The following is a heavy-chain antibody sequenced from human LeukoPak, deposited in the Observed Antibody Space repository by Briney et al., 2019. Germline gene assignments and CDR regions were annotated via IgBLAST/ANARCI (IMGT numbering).Heavy chain of an antibody. V-gene: IGHV1-2*02. CDR3: TKYNWNYEGFDY. Sequence: ASVKVSCKASGYIFTGYYMHWVRQAPGQGLEWMGWINPNSGDTNYAQKFQGRVTMTRDTSISTAYMELSRLRSDDTAVYYCTKYNWNYEGFDYWGQGTLVTVSS. CDR1: GYIFTGYY. D-gene: IGHD1-7*01. J-gene: IGHJ4*02. CDR2: INPNSGDT.